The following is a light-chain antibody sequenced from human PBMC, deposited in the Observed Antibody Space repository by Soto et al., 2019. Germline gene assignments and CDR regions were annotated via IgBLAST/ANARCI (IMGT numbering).Light chain of an antibody. Sequence: EIVLTQSPATLSLSPGERATLSCRASQSVSSYLAWYQQKPGQAPRLLIYDASNRATGIPARFSGSGSGTDFTLTISSLEPEDFAVYDCQQRSGTFGQGTRLEIK. CDR1: QSVSSY. CDR3: QQRSGT. CDR2: DAS. V-gene: IGKV3-11*01. J-gene: IGKJ5*01.